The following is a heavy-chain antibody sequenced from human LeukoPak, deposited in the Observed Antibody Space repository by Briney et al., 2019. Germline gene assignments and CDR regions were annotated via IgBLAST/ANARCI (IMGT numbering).Heavy chain of an antibody. V-gene: IGHV3-30*02. D-gene: IGHD3-10*02. Sequence: GGSLRLSCAASAFTFNNYGMHWVRQAPGKGLEWVAFIQFDGNDKFYADSVKGRFTISRDNSKNTLFLQMNSLRAEDTAVYYCAKYLFGSYWGQGTLVTVSS. J-gene: IGHJ4*02. CDR1: AFTFNNYG. CDR3: AKYLFGSY. CDR2: IQFDGNDK.